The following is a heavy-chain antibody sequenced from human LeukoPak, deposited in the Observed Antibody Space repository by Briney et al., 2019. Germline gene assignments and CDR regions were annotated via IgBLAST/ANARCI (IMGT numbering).Heavy chain of an antibody. CDR2: ISNNGTNK. V-gene: IGHV3-30*01. CDR1: GFSFSYYA. D-gene: IGHD1-1*01. CDR3: ARDPTGHYYYYYYMDV. J-gene: IGHJ6*03. Sequence: GGSLRLSCAASGFSFSYYAMHWVRQAPGKGLEWVAVISNNGTNKNYADSVKGRFTISRDSSKNTLYLQMNSLRAEDTAVYYCARDPTGHYYYYYYMDVWGKGTTVTVSS.